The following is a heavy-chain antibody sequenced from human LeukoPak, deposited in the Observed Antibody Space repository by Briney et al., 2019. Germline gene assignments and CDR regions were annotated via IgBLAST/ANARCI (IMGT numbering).Heavy chain of an antibody. CDR1: GFTLTDFY. CDR3: ARTTGGYCTGTNCLFNY. D-gene: IGHD2-2*01. Sequence: GASVKVSCRASGFTLTDFYIHWVRQAPGQGLEWMGWINPNSGSTSFARKFQGRVTMTRDTSISTAYMELSRLRSDDTAVYYCARTTGGYCTGTNCLFNYWGQGTLVTVSS. J-gene: IGHJ4*02. CDR2: INPNSGST. V-gene: IGHV1-2*02.